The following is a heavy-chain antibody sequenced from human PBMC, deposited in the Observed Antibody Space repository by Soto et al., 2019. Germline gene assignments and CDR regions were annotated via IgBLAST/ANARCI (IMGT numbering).Heavy chain of an antibody. CDR2: VSDSGGAT. CDR1: GFTFSSYS. J-gene: IGHJ4*02. V-gene: IGHV3-23*01. Sequence: GGSLRLSCAASGFTFSSYSMNWVRQAPGKGLEWVSTVSDSGGATYYADSVKGRFTISRDNSKNTLYLQMDSLRAEDTATYYCVKERYGSGSYPYFDYWGQGTPVTVSS. CDR3: VKERYGSGSYPYFDY. D-gene: IGHD3-10*01.